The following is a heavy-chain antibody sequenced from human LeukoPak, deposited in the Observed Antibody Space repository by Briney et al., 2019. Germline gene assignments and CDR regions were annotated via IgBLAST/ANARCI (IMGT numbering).Heavy chain of an antibody. CDR2: INPNSGGT. D-gene: IGHD5-12*01. J-gene: IGHJ4*02. CDR3: AGYIVATKGRLIDY. Sequence: ASVKVSCKASGYTFTGYYMHWVRQAPGQGLERMGWINPNSGGTNYAQKFQGRVTMTRDTSISTAYMELSRLRSDDTAVYYCAGYIVATKGRLIDYWGQGTLVTVSS. V-gene: IGHV1-2*02. CDR1: GYTFTGYY.